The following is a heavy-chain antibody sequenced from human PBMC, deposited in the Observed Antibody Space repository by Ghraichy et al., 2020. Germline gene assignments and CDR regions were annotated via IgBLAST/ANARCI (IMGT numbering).Heavy chain of an antibody. CDR3: ATGFRQQLVPFAYYPQQ. D-gene: IGHD6-13*01. CDR1: GFTFSSYA. J-gene: IGHJ1*01. Sequence: GGSLRLSCAASGFTFSSYAMSWVRQAPGKGLEWVSAISGSGGSTYYADSVKGRFTISRDNSKNTLYLQMNSLRAEDTAVYYCATGFRQQLVPFAYYPQQWGHGTLLTVSS. CDR2: ISGSGGST. V-gene: IGHV3-23*01.